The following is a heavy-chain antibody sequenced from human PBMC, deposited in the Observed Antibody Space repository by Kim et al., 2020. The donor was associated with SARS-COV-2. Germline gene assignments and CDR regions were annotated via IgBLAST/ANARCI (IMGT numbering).Heavy chain of an antibody. CDR3: AKCNSPVEMATTNAFDI. CDR2: ISWNSGSI. Sequence: GGSLRLSCAASGFTFGDYAMHWVRQAPGKGLEWVSGISWNSGSIGYADSVKGRFTISRDNAKNSLYLQMNSLRAEDTALYYCAKCNSPVEMATTNAFDIWGQGTLVTVSS. J-gene: IGHJ3*02. V-gene: IGHV3-9*01. CDR1: GFTFGDYA. D-gene: IGHD5-12*01.